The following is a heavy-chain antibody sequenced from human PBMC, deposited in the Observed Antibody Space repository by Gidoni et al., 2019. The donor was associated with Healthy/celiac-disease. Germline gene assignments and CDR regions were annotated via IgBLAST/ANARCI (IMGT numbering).Heavy chain of an antibody. J-gene: IGHJ4*02. D-gene: IGHD3-22*01. CDR3: ARDQSNSGYYGGAFDY. V-gene: IGHV4-31*02. Sequence: NPSLKSRVTISVDTSKNQFSLKLSSVTAADTAVYYCARDQSNSGYYGGAFDYWGQGTLVTVSS.